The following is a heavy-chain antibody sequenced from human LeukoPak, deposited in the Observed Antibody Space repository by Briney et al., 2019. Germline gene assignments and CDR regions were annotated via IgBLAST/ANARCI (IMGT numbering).Heavy chain of an antibody. V-gene: IGHV4-61*01. J-gene: IGHJ4*02. D-gene: IGHD1-14*01. CDR2: IYYSGST. CDR3: ARALTRKSRIYYFDY. Sequence: SETLSLTCTVSGGSVSSGSYYWSWIRQPPGKGLEWIGYIYYSGSTNYNPSLKSRVTISVDMSKNQFSLKLSSVTAADTAVYYCARALTRKSRIYYFDYWGQGTLVAVSS. CDR1: GGSVSSGSYY.